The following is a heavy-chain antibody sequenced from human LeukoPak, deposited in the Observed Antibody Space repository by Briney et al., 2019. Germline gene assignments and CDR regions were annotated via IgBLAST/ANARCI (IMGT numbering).Heavy chain of an antibody. CDR1: GFTVSSNY. V-gene: IGHV3-53*04. Sequence: GGSLRLSCAASGFTVSSNYMSWVRQAPGKGLEWVSVTYSGGSTYYADSVKGRFTISRHNSKNTLYLQMNSLRAEDTAVYYCARASSAAAGLYGMDVWGQGTTVTVSS. D-gene: IGHD6-13*01. CDR2: TYSGGST. J-gene: IGHJ6*02. CDR3: ARASSAAAGLYGMDV.